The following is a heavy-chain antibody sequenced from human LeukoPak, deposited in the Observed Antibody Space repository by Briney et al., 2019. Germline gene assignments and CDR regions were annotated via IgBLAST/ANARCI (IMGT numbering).Heavy chain of an antibody. V-gene: IGHV3-30-3*01. Sequence: GGSLRLSCAASGFTFSSYAMHWVRQAPGKGLEWVAVISYDGSNKYYADSVKGRFTISRDNSKNTLYLQMNSLRAEDTAVYYCARDGSSSWEDFDYWGQGTLVTVSS. CDR2: ISYDGSNK. D-gene: IGHD6-13*01. J-gene: IGHJ4*02. CDR1: GFTFSSYA. CDR3: ARDGSSSWEDFDY.